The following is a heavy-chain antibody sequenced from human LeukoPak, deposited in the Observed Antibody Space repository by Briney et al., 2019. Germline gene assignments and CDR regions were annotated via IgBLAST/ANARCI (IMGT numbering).Heavy chain of an antibody. CDR2: INHSGST. V-gene: IGHV4-34*01. J-gene: IGHJ4*02. Sequence: SETLSLTCAVYGGSFSGYYWSWLRQPPGKGLEWIGEINHSGSTNYNPSLKSRVTISVDTSKNQFSLKLSSVTAADTAVYYCARGVFVTMVRGAFDYWGQGTLVTVSS. CDR1: GGSFSGYY. D-gene: IGHD3-10*01. CDR3: ARGVFVTMVRGAFDY.